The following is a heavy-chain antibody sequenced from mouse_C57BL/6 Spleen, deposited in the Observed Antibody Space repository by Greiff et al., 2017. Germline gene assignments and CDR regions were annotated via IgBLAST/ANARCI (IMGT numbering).Heavy chain of an antibody. CDR1: GYAFSSYW. Sequence: VQLQQSGAELVKPGASVKISCKASGYAFSSYWMNWVKQRPGKGLEWIGQIYPGDGDTNYNGKFKGKATLTADKSSSTAYMQLSSLTSEDSAVYFCARAYYGNYDYAMDYWGQGTSVTVSS. D-gene: IGHD2-10*01. CDR2: IYPGDGDT. V-gene: IGHV1-80*01. J-gene: IGHJ4*01. CDR3: ARAYYGNYDYAMDY.